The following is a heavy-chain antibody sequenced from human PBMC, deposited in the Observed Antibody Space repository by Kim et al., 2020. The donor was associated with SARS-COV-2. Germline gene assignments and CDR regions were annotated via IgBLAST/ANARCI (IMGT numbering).Heavy chain of an antibody. CDR1: GYSFASDW. J-gene: IGHJ4*02. D-gene: IGHD3-16*01. V-gene: IGHV5-51*01. CDR2: IYPGYSDT. CDR3: ARRAPGGDASNRYFFDS. Sequence: GESLKISCRGSGYSFASDWIGWVRQMPGKGLEWMGIIYPGYSDTRYSPPLQGQVTISTDKSINTAYLQWSSLKASDTAMYYCARRAPGGDASNRYFFDSWGQGTLVTVSS.